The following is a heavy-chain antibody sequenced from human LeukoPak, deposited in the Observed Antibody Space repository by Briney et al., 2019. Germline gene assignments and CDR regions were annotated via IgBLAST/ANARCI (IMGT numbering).Heavy chain of an antibody. CDR1: GGSISSYY. V-gene: IGHV4-34*01. D-gene: IGHD3-9*01. J-gene: IGHJ4*02. Sequence: PSETLSLTCTVSGGSISSYYWSWIRQPPGKGLEWIGEINHSGSTNYNPSLKSRVTISVDTSKNQFSLKLSSVTAADTAVYYCASRYYDILTGYPNGNFYFDYWGQGTLVTVSS. CDR3: ASRYYDILTGYPNGNFYFDY. CDR2: INHSGST.